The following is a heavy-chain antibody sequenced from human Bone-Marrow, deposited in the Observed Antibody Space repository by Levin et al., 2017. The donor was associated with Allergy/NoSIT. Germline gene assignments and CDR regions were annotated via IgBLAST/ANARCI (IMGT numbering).Heavy chain of an antibody. CDR3: VRDLSSGGSGGYFDL. D-gene: IGHD6-19*01. J-gene: IGHJ2*01. V-gene: IGHV3-64D*06. CDR2: INNNGGNT. Sequence: GGSLRLSCSASGFTFSSYAMHWVRQAPGKGLEHISHINNNGGNTYCADSVKGRFTISRDNSKNTLYLQMSSLRAEDTAVYYCVRDLSSGGSGGYFDLWGRGTLVTVSS. CDR1: GFTFSSYA.